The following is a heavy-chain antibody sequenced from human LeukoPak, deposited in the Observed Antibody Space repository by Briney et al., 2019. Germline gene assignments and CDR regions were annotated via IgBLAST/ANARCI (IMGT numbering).Heavy chain of an antibody. D-gene: IGHD3-10*01. CDR2: ISAYNGKT. Sequence: GASVKVSCKASGYSFSKYGISWVRQAPGQGLEWMGWISAYNGKTKYGQKVQGGVTMTTDTSTSTAYMELRSLISDDTAVYYCARDRQSEGFGELSLYAFDIWGQGTTVTVSS. V-gene: IGHV1-18*04. CDR1: GYSFSKYG. CDR3: ARDRQSEGFGELSLYAFDI. J-gene: IGHJ3*02.